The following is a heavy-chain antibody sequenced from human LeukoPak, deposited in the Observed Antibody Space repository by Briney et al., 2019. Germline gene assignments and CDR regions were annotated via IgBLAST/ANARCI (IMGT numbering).Heavy chain of an antibody. D-gene: IGHD4-17*01. CDR3: ARGFLFDYGGPFDAFDI. V-gene: IGHV3-21*01. CDR2: ISSSSSYI. J-gene: IGHJ3*02. Sequence: KPGGSLRLSCAASGFTFSDYAMSWVRQAPGKGLEWVSSISSSSSYIYYADSVKGRFTISRDNAKNSLYLQMNSLRAEDTAVYYCARGFLFDYGGPFDAFDIWGQGTMVTVSS. CDR1: GFTFSDYA.